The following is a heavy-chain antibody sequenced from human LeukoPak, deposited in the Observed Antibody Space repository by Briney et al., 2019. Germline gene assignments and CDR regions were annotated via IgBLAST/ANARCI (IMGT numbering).Heavy chain of an antibody. Sequence: GGSLGLSCAASGFTFSSYGMHWVRQAPGKGLEWVAFIRYDGSNKYYADSVKGRFTISRDNSKNTLYLQMNSLRAEDTAVYYCAKGGSSGWYSLYWGQGTLVTVSS. CDR3: AKGGSSGWYSLY. D-gene: IGHD6-19*01. J-gene: IGHJ4*02. CDR2: IRYDGSNK. V-gene: IGHV3-30*02. CDR1: GFTFSSYG.